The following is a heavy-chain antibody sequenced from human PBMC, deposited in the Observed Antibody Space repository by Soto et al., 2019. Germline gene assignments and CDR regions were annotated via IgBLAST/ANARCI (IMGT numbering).Heavy chain of an antibody. CDR2: IYDTGDT. CDR1: GGSISSSSYY. CDR3: ASRVAVAAYYFDD. D-gene: IGHD6-19*01. V-gene: IGHV4-39*01. J-gene: IGHJ4*02. Sequence: QLQLQESGPGLVKPSETLSLTCTVSGGSISSSSYYWGWIRQPPGKGLDWIASIYDTGDTYYNPSLKSRVTISVDTSKKQFSRKLSSVTAADTAVYYCASRVAVAAYYFDDWGQGSLVTVSS.